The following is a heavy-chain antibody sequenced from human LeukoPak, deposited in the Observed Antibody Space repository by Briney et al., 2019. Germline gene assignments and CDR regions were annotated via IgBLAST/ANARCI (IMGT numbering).Heavy chain of an antibody. CDR2: MNPNSGNT. Sequence: GASVKVSCKASGYTFISYDINWVRQATGQGLEWMGWMNPNSGNTGYAQKFQGRVTMTRNTSISTAYMELSSLRSEDMAVYYCARGDIVVVPAALDYWGQGTLVTVSS. CDR1: GYTFISYD. J-gene: IGHJ4*02. CDR3: ARGDIVVVPAALDY. D-gene: IGHD2-2*01. V-gene: IGHV1-8*01.